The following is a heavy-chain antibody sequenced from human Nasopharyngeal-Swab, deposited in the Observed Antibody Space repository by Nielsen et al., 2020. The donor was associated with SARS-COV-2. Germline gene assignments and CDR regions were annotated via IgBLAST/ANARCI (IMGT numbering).Heavy chain of an antibody. CDR3: ARGCVTTVVRGVEDWFDP. Sequence: WGRQAPGQGLEWMGIINPSGVTTTYAQKFQGRVTMTRDTSTRAVYIELSSLIYEDTAVYYCARGCVTTVVRGVEDWFDPWGQGTLVTVSS. V-gene: IGHV1-46*01. CDR2: INPSGVTT. D-gene: IGHD3-10*01. J-gene: IGHJ5*02.